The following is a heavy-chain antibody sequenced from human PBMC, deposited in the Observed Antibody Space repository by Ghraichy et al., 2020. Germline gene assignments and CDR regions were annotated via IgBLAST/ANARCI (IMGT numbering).Heavy chain of an antibody. CDR3: ARGAHDYAFDF. J-gene: IGHJ4*02. CDR2: TYHDGTT. CDR1: GDVIGAGGYS. D-gene: IGHD4-17*01. Sequence: SETLSLTCAVSGDVIGAGGYSWSWIRQSPGKGLEWVGYTYHDGTTHLNPSLKNRVTTLVDKSKNQFSLNLSSLTAADTAVYYCARGAHDYAFDFWGQGAPVTVTS. V-gene: IGHV4-30-2*06.